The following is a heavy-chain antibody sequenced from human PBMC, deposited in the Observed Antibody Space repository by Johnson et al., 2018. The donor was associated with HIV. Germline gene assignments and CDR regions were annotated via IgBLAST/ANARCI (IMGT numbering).Heavy chain of an antibody. D-gene: IGHD3-3*01. CDR2: ISWNSGSI. V-gene: IGHV3-9*01. CDR1: GFTFNEYD. CDR3: ARARDYNFWSPATDI. Sequence: QLVESGGRVARPGGSLRLSCEASGFTFNEYDMHWVRQAPGKGLEWVSGISWNSGSIGYADSVKGRFTISRDNAKNSLYLQMNSLRAEDTAVYYCARARDYNFWSPATDIWGQGTMVTVSS. J-gene: IGHJ3*02.